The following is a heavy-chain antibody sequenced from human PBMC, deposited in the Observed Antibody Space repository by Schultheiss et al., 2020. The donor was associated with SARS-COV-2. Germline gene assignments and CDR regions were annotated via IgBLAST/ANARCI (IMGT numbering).Heavy chain of an antibody. D-gene: IGHD3-3*01. CDR2: IGTAGDT. J-gene: IGHJ6*02. CDR1: GFTFSSYD. V-gene: IGHV3-13*04. CDR3: ARDEKKDFWSGYYTNYYYGMDV. Sequence: GGSLRLSCAASGFTFSSYDMHWVRQATGKGLEWVSAIGTAGDTYYQGSVKGRFTISRDNSKNTLYLQMGSLRAEDMAVYYCARDEKKDFWSGYYTNYYYGMDVWGQGTTVTVSS.